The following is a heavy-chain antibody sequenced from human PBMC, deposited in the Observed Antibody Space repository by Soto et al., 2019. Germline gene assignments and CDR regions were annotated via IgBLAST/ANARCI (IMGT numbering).Heavy chain of an antibody. Sequence: QVQLVQSGAEVKKPGASVKVSCKASGYTFTSYGISWVRQAPGQGLEWMGWISAYNGNTNYAQKLQGRVTMTTDTSTSTAYMELRSLISDDTAVYYCARDPIAVAEYYGMDVWGQGTTVTVSS. CDR3: ARDPIAVAEYYGMDV. D-gene: IGHD6-19*01. J-gene: IGHJ6*02. V-gene: IGHV1-18*01. CDR1: GYTFTSYG. CDR2: ISAYNGNT.